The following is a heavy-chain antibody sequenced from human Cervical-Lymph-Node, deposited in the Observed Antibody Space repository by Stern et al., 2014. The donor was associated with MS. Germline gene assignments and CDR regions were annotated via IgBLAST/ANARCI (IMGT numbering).Heavy chain of an antibody. Sequence: QVQLQESGPGRVKPSETLSLSCSVSGGSINSYHWTWIRQAPDKKLEWIGRVYASGSTEYNPSLKSRVTMSVDTSRKQVYLKLSSVTVADTAVYYCTTLGRPRDYWGQGTLVSVSS. J-gene: IGHJ4*02. CDR2: VYASGST. D-gene: IGHD3-16*01. V-gene: IGHV4-4*07. CDR3: TTLGRPRDY. CDR1: GGSINSYH.